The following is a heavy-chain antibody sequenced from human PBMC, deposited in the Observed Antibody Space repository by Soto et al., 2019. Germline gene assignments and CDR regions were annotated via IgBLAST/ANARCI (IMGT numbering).Heavy chain of an antibody. CDR3: ARDQIVVPAAIDGMDV. CDR1: GYTFTSYY. CDR2: INPSGGGT. J-gene: IGHJ6*02. Sequence: ASVKVSCKASGYTFTSYYMHWVRQAPGQGLEWMGIINPSGGGTSYAQKFQGRVTMTRDTSTSTVYMELSSLRSEDTAVYYCARDQIVVPAAIDGMDVWGQGTTVTVSS. D-gene: IGHD2-2*02. V-gene: IGHV1-46*01.